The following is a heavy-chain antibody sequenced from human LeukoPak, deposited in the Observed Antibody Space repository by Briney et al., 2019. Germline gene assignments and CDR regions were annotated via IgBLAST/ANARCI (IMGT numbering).Heavy chain of an antibody. CDR3: AKSRLAAAGAASDY. D-gene: IGHD6-13*01. Sequence: GGSLRLSCAASGFTFANYAMSWVRQAPGKGLEFVSSISRSGDTTFYADSVKGRFTISRDNSKDTLYLQMDRLRADDAAVYHCAKSRLAAAGAASDYWGQGTLVTVSS. CDR2: ISRSGDTT. J-gene: IGHJ4*02. CDR1: GFTFANYA. V-gene: IGHV3-23*01.